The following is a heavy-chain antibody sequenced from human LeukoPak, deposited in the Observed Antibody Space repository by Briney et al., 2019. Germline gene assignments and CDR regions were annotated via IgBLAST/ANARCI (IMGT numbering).Heavy chain of an antibody. D-gene: IGHD6-13*01. Sequence: SGTLSLTCAVSGGSISSSNWWSWVRQPPGKGLEWIGEIYHSGSTYYNPSLKSRVTISVDRSKNQFSLKLSSVTAADTAVYYCARDQDSSTGWYPNPGDWGQGTLVTVSS. J-gene: IGHJ4*02. CDR2: IYHSGST. V-gene: IGHV4-4*02. CDR3: ARDQDSSTGWYPNPGD. CDR1: GGSISSSNW.